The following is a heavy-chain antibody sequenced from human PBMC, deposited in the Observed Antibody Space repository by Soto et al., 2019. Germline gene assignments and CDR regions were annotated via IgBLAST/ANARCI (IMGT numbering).Heavy chain of an antibody. CDR1: GGSISSYY. V-gene: IGHV4-59*01. CDR3: ARVYGSAAGDY. D-gene: IGHD6-13*01. J-gene: IGHJ4*02. CDR2: IYYSGST. Sequence: SETLSLTCTVSGGSISSYYWSWIRQPPGKGLEWIGYIYYSGSTNYNPSLKSRVTISVDTSKNQFSLKLSSVTAADTAVYYCARVYGSAAGDYWGQGTLVTVSS.